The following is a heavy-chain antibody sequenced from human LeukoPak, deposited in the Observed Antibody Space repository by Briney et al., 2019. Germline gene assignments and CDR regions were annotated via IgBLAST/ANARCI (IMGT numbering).Heavy chain of an antibody. CDR2: ISSSGSTR. CDR3: ARDLRLERPGGYYIDY. V-gene: IGHV3-11*04. J-gene: IGHJ4*02. CDR1: GFTFSGYY. D-gene: IGHD1-1*01. Sequence: PGGSLRLSCAASGFTFSGYYMSWIRQAPGKGLEWVSYISSSGSTRYYADSVKGRFTISRDNSKNSLYLQMNSLRAEATAVYYCARDLRLERPGGYYIDYWGQGTLVTVSS.